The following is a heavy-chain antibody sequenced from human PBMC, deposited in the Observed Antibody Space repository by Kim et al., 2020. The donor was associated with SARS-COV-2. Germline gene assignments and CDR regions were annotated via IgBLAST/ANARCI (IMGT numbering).Heavy chain of an antibody. Sequence: GGSLRLSCAASGFTFSSYGMHWVRQAPGKGLEWVAVISYDGSNKYYADSVKGRFTISRDNSKNTLYLQMNSLRAEDTAVYYCAKGGRDFIVGATYFDYWGQGTLVTVSS. CDR1: GFTFSSYG. J-gene: IGHJ4*02. D-gene: IGHD1-26*01. CDR2: ISYDGSNK. CDR3: AKGGRDFIVGATYFDY. V-gene: IGHV3-30*18.